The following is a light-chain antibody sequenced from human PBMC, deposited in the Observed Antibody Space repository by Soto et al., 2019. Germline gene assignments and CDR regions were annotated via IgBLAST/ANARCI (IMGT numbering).Light chain of an antibody. CDR2: GAS. J-gene: IGKJ1*01. CDR1: QSININ. Sequence: ERVMTQPPATLSVSPGERATLPCRASQSININLAWYQQKPGQAPRLLIYGASARATDIPARFSGSGSGTEFTLTISSLQSEDSAVYYCQQYNNWPWTFGQGTKVDIK. V-gene: IGKV3-15*01. CDR3: QQYNNWPWT.